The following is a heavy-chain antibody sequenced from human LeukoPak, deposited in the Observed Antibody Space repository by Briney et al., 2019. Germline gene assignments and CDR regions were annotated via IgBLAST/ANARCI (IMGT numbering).Heavy chain of an antibody. CDR3: ARSPDVGAYSNYLRFYNWFDP. J-gene: IGHJ5*02. D-gene: IGHD4-11*01. CDR1: GGSFSGYY. V-gene: IGHV4-34*01. CDR2: INHSGST. Sequence: SKTLSLTCAVYGGSFSGYYWSWIRQPPGKGLEWIGEINHSGSTNYNPSLKSRVTISVDTSKNQFSLKLSSVTAADTAVYYCARSPDVGAYSNYLRFYNWFDPWGQGTLVTVSS.